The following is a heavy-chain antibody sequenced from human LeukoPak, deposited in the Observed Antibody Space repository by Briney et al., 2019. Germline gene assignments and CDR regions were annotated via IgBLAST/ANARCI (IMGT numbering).Heavy chain of an antibody. Sequence: SETLSLTCAVYVGSFSGYYWTWIRQPPGKGLEWIGEINDSGSINYNTSLKSRVTISVDTSKNQFSLKLSSVTAANTAVYYCATGHPKKQYYDYIWGSHRHGPADYFDYWGQGTLVTVSS. CDR3: ATGHPKKQYYDYIWGSHRHGPADYFDY. V-gene: IGHV4-34*01. J-gene: IGHJ4*02. CDR2: INDSGSI. D-gene: IGHD3-16*02. CDR1: VGSFSGYY.